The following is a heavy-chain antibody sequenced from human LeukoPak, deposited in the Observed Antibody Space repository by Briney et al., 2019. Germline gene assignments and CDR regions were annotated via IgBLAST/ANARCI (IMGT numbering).Heavy chain of an antibody. J-gene: IGHJ5*02. Sequence: LETLSLTCTVSGDSVASGGYYWNWIRQPPGKGLEWIGYIYYSVSTNYNLSLKSRVTISVDTSENQFSLKLTSVTAADTAVYYCARGGRGRNWFDPWGQGTLVTVSS. CDR3: ARGGRGRNWFDP. D-gene: IGHD3-10*01. CDR2: IYYSVST. CDR1: GDSVASGGYY. V-gene: IGHV4-61*08.